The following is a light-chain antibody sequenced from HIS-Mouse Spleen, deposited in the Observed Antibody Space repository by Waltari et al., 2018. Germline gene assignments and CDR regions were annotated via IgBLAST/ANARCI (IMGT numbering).Light chain of an antibody. CDR1: QDISNY. Sequence: DIQMTQSPSSLSASVGDRVTITCQASQDISNYLNWYQQKPGKAPKLLIYDASNLETGVPSRFSESGSGTEFTFTISSLQPEDIATYYCQQYDNLPLTFGGGTKVEIK. CDR2: DAS. J-gene: IGKJ4*01. V-gene: IGKV1-33*01. CDR3: QQYDNLPLT.